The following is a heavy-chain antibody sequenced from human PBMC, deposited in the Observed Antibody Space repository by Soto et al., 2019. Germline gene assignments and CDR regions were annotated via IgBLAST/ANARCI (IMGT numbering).Heavy chain of an antibody. V-gene: IGHV3-23*01. J-gene: IGHJ4*02. CDR3: AKNVRPGVSVGGIFDY. CDR1: GFTFSSYA. Sequence: GSLRLSCAASGFTFSSYAMSWVRQAPGKGLEWVSAISGSGGSTYYADSVKGRFTISRDNSKNTLYLQMKSLRAEDTAVYYCAKNVRPGVSVGGIFDYWGQGTLVTVSS. D-gene: IGHD1-1*01. CDR2: ISGSGGST.